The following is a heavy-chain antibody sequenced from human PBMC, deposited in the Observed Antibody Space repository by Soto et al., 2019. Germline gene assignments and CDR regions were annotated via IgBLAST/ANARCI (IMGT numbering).Heavy chain of an antibody. D-gene: IGHD5-12*01. Sequence: QVQLVESGGGVVQPGRSLRLSCAASGFTFSSYAMHWVRQAPGKGLEWVAVISYDGSNKYYADSVKGRFTISRDNSKNTLYLQMNSLRAEDTAVYYCASAYYRFNSGYWFSMDVWGQWTTVTVSS. J-gene: IGHJ6*02. CDR1: GFTFSSYA. V-gene: IGHV3-30-3*01. CDR2: ISYDGSNK. CDR3: ASAYYRFNSGYWFSMDV.